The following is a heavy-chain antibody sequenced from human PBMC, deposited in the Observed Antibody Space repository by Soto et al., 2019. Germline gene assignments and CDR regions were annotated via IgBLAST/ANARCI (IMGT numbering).Heavy chain of an antibody. CDR2: ISAYNGNT. Sequence: GASVKVSCKASGYTFTSYGISWVRQAPGQGLEWMGWISAYNGNTNYAQKLQSRVTMTTDTSTSTAYMELRSLRSDDTAVYYCARHVPLGRGSGWYSDYWGQGTLVTVSS. CDR3: ARHVPLGRGSGWYSDY. J-gene: IGHJ4*02. V-gene: IGHV1-18*01. CDR1: GYTFTSYG. D-gene: IGHD6-19*01.